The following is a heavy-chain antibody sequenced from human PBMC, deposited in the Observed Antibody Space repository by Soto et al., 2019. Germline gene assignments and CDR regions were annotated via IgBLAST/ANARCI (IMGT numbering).Heavy chain of an antibody. Sequence: SETLSLTCAVYGGSFSGYYWSWIRQPPGKGLEWIGEINHSGSTNYNPSLKSRVTISVDTSKNQFSLKLSSVTAADTAVYYCARAEYSSSTHYYYMDVWGKGTTVTVSS. J-gene: IGHJ6*03. D-gene: IGHD6-6*01. V-gene: IGHV4-34*01. CDR2: INHSGST. CDR1: GGSFSGYY. CDR3: ARAEYSSSTHYYYMDV.